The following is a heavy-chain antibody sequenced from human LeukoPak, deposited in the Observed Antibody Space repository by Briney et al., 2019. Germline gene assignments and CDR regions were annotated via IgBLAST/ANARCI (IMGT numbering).Heavy chain of an antibody. Sequence: SVKVSCKASGYTFTAHYVHWMRQAPGQGLEWMGWINPNSGGANYAQKFQGRVTMTRDTSISTAYMELSRLRSDDTAVYYCARDRGNYYGSGSYYIPWGQGTLVTLSS. J-gene: IGHJ5*02. CDR2: INPNSGGA. V-gene: IGHV1-2*02. CDR1: GYTFTAHY. CDR3: ARDRGNYYGSGSYYIP. D-gene: IGHD3-10*01.